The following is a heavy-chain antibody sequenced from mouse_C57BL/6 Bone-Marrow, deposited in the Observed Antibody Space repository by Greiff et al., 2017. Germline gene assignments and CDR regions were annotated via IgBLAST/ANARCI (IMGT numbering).Heavy chain of an antibody. D-gene: IGHD1-1*01. CDR1: GYTFTSYW. V-gene: IGHV1-55*01. CDR3: ARRDYGSSYPYYAMDY. CDR2: IYPGSGST. J-gene: IGHJ4*01. Sequence: VQLQQPGAELVKPGASVKMSCKASGYTFTSYWITWVKQRPGQGLEWIGDIYPGSGSTNYNEKFKSKATLTVDTSSSTAYMQHSSLTSEDSAIYYCARRDYGSSYPYYAMDYGGQGTSGTVSS.